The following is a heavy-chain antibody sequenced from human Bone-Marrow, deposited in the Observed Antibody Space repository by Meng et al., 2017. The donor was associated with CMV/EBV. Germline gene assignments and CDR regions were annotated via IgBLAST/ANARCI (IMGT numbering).Heavy chain of an antibody. CDR1: GFAFSSYA. CDR2: ISGSGGST. Sequence: GESLKIACAASGFAFSSYAMNWVRQSPGKGLQWVSSISGSGGSTYYADSVKGRLTSSRDSSKNTLYLQMNALRAEDTVLYYCAKATYCSDSSGYYHYFADWGLGKLVNFSS. D-gene: IGHD3-22*01. J-gene: IGHJ4*02. CDR3: AKATYCSDSSGYYHYFAD. V-gene: IGHV3-23*01.